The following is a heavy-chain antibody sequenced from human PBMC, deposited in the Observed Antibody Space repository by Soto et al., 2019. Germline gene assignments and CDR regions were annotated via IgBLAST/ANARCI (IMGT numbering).Heavy chain of an antibody. J-gene: IGHJ6*02. V-gene: IGHV1-2*02. Sequence: QVQLVQSGAEVKKPGAAVRVSCKSSGYTFTAYCVQWVRQAPGQGLQRMGWITVNSGDIKYAQAFQCRVTMNRDTSISTVYMELTRLTPDDTAVYYCARDMDYYYGSGTGNGHGVWGQGTTVTV. D-gene: IGHD3-10*01. CDR3: ARDMDYYYGSGTGNGHGV. CDR2: ITVNSGDI. CDR1: GYTFTAYC.